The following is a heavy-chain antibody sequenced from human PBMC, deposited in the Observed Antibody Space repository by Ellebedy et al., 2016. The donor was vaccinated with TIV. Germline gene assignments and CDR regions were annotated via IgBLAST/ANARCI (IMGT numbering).Heavy chain of an antibody. CDR3: ARHSPAYYISPGFDH. CDR2: ILYSGRT. D-gene: IGHD3-9*01. Sequence: SETLSLTCAVYGGAFSGYFWTWIRQPPGKGLEWIGSILYSGRTTYNPSLENRLTMSVDTSKNQFSLKLKSVTAADTAVYFCARHSPAYYISPGFDHWGQGMPVIVSS. V-gene: IGHV4-59*13. CDR1: GGAFSGYF. J-gene: IGHJ4*02.